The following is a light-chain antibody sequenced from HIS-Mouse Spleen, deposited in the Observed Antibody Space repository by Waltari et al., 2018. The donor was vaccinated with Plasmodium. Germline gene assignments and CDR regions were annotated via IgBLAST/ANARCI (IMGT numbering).Light chain of an antibody. V-gene: IGLV3-10*01. J-gene: IGLJ3*02. Sequence: SYALTQPPSVSVSPGQTARITCSGDALPKKYAYLYQQKSGQAPVLVNYEDSKRPSGLPGGFPGSRLGKMATLTIRGAQVEDEAGYYRYSTDSSGKPRVFGGGTKLTVL. CDR1: ALPKKY. CDR3: YSTDSSGKPRV. CDR2: EDS.